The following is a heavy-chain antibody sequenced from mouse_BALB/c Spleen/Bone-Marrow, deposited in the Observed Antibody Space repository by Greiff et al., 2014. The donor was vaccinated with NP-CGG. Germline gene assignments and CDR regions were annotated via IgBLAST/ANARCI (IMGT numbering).Heavy chain of an antibody. V-gene: IGHV2-6-5*01. CDR3: AKHDTTVVVDY. CDR2: IWGGGIT. D-gene: IGHD1-1*01. Sequence: QVQLKESGPGLVAPSQSLSITCTVSGFSLTDYGVSWIRQPPGKGLEWLGVIWGGGITYYNSTLKSILSISKDSSKSQVFLKMNSLQSDVTAMYYCAKHDTTVVVDYWGQGTTLTVSS. J-gene: IGHJ2*01. CDR1: GFSLTDYG.